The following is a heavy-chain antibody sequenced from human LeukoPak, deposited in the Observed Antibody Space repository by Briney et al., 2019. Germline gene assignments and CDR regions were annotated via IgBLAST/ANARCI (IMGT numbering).Heavy chain of an antibody. CDR2: ITASGGNT. CDR1: GFTFSSYA. Sequence: PGGSLRLSCAASGFTFSSYAMGWVRQAPGKGLEWVSAITASGGNTYYADSVKGRFTISRDNSKNTLYLQVNSLRAEDTAVYYCAKGNGYSYGRYYFDYLIQGTLVTVSS. V-gene: IGHV3-23*01. J-gene: IGHJ4*02. CDR3: AKGNGYSYGRYYFDY. D-gene: IGHD5-18*01.